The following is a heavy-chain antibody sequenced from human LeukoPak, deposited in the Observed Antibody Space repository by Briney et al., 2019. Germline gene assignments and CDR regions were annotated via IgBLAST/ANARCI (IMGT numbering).Heavy chain of an antibody. V-gene: IGHV3-21*04. D-gene: IGHD2-2*01. Sequence: GGSLRLSCAASGFTFSSYSMNWVRQAPGKGLEWASSISSSSSYTYYADSVKGRFTISRDNAKNSLYLQMNSLRSEDTAVYYCAKCRRDIVVVPAAMFPYYYYYMDVWGKGTTVTVSS. J-gene: IGHJ6*03. CDR1: GFTFSSYS. CDR3: AKCRRDIVVVPAAMFPYYYYYMDV. CDR2: ISSSSSYT.